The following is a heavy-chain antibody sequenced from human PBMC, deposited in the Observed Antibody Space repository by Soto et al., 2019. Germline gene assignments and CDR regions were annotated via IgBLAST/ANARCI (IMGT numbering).Heavy chain of an antibody. CDR2: ISYSGST. CDR3: ARVIPVAGNDY. D-gene: IGHD3-16*01. V-gene: IGHV4-31*03. Sequence: QVQLQESGPGLVKPSQTLSLTCTVSGGSISSGGYYWSWIRQHPGKGLEWIGYISYSGSTYYYPSLKRRVTIAVDTSKHQFSLPLSSVTAAVTAVYYCARVIPVAGNDYWGQGTLVSVSS. J-gene: IGHJ4*02. CDR1: GGSISSGGYY.